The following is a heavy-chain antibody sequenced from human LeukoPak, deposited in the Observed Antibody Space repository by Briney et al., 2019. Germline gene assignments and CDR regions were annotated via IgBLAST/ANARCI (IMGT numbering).Heavy chain of an antibody. CDR3: TGRNFDY. CDR2: IRSKTDGGTT. V-gene: IGHV3-15*01. CDR1: GFTFSNAW. Sequence: GGSLRLSCAASGFTFSNAWMSWVRQAPGKGLEWVARIRSKTDGGTTDYAAPAKSRFTISRDDSKNTLFLQMNSLKTEDTAVYYCTGRNFDYWGQGTLVTVSS. J-gene: IGHJ4*02.